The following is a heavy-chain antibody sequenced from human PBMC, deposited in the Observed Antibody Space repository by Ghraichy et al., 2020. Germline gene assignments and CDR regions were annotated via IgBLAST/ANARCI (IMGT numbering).Heavy chain of an antibody. J-gene: IGHJ6*02. V-gene: IGHV3-53*01. CDR1: GFSVSDHY. CDR2: LYPGGET. CDR3: ARNSMMDV. Sequence: GESLNISCVASGFSVSDHYMNWVRQAPEKGLEWVSSLYPGGETFYADSVQGRFSIPADNSRNTLYLQMNSLGVEDTAVYYCARNSMMDVWGQGTTVTVSS. D-gene: IGHD2/OR15-2a*01.